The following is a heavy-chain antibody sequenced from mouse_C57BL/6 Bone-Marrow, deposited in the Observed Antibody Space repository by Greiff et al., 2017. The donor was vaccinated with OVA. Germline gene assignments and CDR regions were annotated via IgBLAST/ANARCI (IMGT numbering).Heavy chain of an antibody. J-gene: IGHJ4*01. D-gene: IGHD1-1*01. CDR2: IDPENGDT. CDR3: TTVTTVVANYAMDD. CDR1: GFNIKDDY. V-gene: IGHV14-4*01. Sequence: VQLQQSGAELVRPGASVKLSCTASGFNIKDDYMHWVKQRPEQGLEWIGWIDPENGDTEYASKFQGKATITADTSSNTAYLQLSSLTSEDTAVYYCTTVTTVVANYAMDDWGQGTSVTVSS.